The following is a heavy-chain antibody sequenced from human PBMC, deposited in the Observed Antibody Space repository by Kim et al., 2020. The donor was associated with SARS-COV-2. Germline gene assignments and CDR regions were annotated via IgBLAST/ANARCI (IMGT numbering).Heavy chain of an antibody. J-gene: IGHJ5*02. CDR3: ATVLGPFNWFDP. V-gene: IGHV1-24*01. Sequence: IYAQKFQGRVTMTEDTSTDTAYMELSSLRSEDTAVYYCATVLGPFNWFDPWGQGTLVTVSS.